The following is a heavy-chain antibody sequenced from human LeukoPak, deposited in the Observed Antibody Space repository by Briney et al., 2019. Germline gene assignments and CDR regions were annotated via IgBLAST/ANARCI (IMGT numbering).Heavy chain of an antibody. Sequence: PGGSLRLSCAASGFTFSSYGMHWVRQAPGKGLEWVAFIRYDGSNKYYADSVKGRFTTSRDNSKNTLYLQMNSLRAEDTAVYYCAKDGVGATKSLNWFDPWGQGTQVTVSS. J-gene: IGHJ5*02. CDR2: IRYDGSNK. CDR3: AKDGVGATKSLNWFDP. V-gene: IGHV3-30*02. CDR1: GFTFSSYG. D-gene: IGHD1-26*01.